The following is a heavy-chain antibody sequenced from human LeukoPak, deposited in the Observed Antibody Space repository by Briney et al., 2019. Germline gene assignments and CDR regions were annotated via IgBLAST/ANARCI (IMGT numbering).Heavy chain of an antibody. J-gene: IGHJ4*02. D-gene: IGHD3-16*01. Sequence: SVKVSCKASGGTFSSYAISWVRQAPGQGLEWMGRIIPILGIANYAQKFQGRVTITANKSTSTAYMELSSLRSEDTAVYYCAICKQLGFYVYGGQETLVTVSP. CDR1: GGTFSSYA. CDR3: AICKQLGFYVY. CDR2: IIPILGIA. V-gene: IGHV1-69*04.